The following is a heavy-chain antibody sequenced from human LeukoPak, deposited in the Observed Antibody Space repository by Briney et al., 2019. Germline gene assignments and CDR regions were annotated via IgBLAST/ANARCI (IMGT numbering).Heavy chain of an antibody. J-gene: IGHJ3*02. V-gene: IGHV5-51*01. CDR3: ARHRGKVGATSDAFDI. CDR1: GYSFTSYW. Sequence: GESLKISCKGSGYSFTSYWIGWVRQMPGKGLEWMGIIYPGDSDTRYSPSFQGQVTIPADKSISTAYLQWSSLKASDTAMYYCARHRGKVGATSDAFDIWGQGTMVTVSS. D-gene: IGHD1-26*01. CDR2: IYPGDSDT.